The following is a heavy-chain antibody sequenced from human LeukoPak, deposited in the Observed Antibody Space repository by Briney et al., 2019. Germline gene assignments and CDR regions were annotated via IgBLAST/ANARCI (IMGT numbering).Heavy chain of an antibody. V-gene: IGHV3-7*01. CDR3: ARETYYYDSSGYFDY. J-gene: IGHJ4*02. D-gene: IGHD3-22*01. CDR2: IKQDGSEK. CDR1: GFTFSSYW. Sequence: GGSLRLSCAASGFTFSSYWVSWVRQAPGKGLEWVANIKQDGSEKYYVDSVKGRFTISRDNAKNSLYLQMNSLRAEDTAVYYCARETYYYDSSGYFDYWGQGTLVTVSS.